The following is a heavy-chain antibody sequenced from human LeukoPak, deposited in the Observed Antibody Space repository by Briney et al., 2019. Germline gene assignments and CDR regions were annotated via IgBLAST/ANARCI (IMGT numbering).Heavy chain of an antibody. CDR1: GYTFTGYY. CDR2: INPNSGGT. Sequence: ASVKVSCKASGYTFTGYYMHWVRQAPGQGLEWMGWINPNSGGTNYAQKFQGRVTMTRDTSISTAYMELSRLRSDGTAVYYCARLPGYSSSWYQMYYFDYWGQGTLVTVSS. D-gene: IGHD6-13*01. J-gene: IGHJ4*02. CDR3: ARLPGYSSSWYQMYYFDY. V-gene: IGHV1-2*02.